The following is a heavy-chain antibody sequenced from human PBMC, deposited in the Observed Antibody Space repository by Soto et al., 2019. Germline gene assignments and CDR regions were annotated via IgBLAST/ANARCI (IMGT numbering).Heavy chain of an antibody. D-gene: IGHD2-15*01. J-gene: IGHJ6*03. CDR2: INNDGSVS. CDR1: GFTFSNYW. V-gene: IGHV3-74*01. CDR3: ARGDFVGGTCYSLAGSLYYNMDV. Sequence: EVQLVESGGGLVQPGGSLRLSCVASGFTFSNYWMYWVRQAPGEGLVWVSRINNDGSVSSYADSVKGRLTISRDNVKNTLYLQMDSMRAEDTAVYYCARGDFVGGTCYSLAGSLYYNMDVWGKGTTVTVFS.